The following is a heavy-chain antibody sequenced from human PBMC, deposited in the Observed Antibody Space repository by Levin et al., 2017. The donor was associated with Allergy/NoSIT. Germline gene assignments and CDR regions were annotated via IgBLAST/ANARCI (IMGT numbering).Heavy chain of an antibody. CDR1: GFTFSSYA. Sequence: GGSLRLSCAASGFTFSSYAMSWVRQAPGKGLEWVSAISGSGGSTYYADSVKGRFTISRDNSKNTLYLQMNSLRAEDTAVYYCAKDHLRPIPGYSSGWYFDYWGQGTLVTVSS. D-gene: IGHD6-19*01. CDR2: ISGSGGST. CDR3: AKDHLRPIPGYSSGWYFDY. V-gene: IGHV3-23*01. J-gene: IGHJ4*02.